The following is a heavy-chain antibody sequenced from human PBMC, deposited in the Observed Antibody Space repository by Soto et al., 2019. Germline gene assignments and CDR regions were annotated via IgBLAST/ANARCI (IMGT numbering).Heavy chain of an antibody. V-gene: IGHV3-23*01. Sequence: GGSLRLSCAASGFTFSSYAVSWVRQAPGKGPEWISSISGSGSTIYYADSVKGRFTISRDNSKNTLYLQMSSLRAEDTAVYYCAKVFYYYDSRGYYYFYYWGQGTLVTVSS. CDR3: AKVFYYYDSRGYYYFYY. CDR2: ISGSGSTI. J-gene: IGHJ4*02. CDR1: GFTFSSYA. D-gene: IGHD3-22*01.